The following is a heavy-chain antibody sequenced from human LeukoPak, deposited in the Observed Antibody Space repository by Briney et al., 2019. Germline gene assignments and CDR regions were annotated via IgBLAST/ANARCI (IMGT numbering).Heavy chain of an antibody. J-gene: IGHJ4*02. CDR3: ARDRYDILTGSPSYFDY. CDR2: IYYSGST. Sequence: SETLSLTCTVSGGSISSYYWSWIRQPPGKGLEWIGYIYYSGSTNYNPSLKSRVTISVDTSKNQFSLKLSSVTAADTAAYYCARDRYDILTGSPSYFDYWGQGTLVTVSS. CDR1: GGSISSYY. D-gene: IGHD3-9*01. V-gene: IGHV4-59*01.